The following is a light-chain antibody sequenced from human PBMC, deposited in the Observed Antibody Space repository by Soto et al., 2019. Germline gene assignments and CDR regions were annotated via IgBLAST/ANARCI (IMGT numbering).Light chain of an antibody. V-gene: IGKV1-9*01. CDR3: HQINTFHPFFA. CDR2: GAS. J-gene: IGKJ3*01. CDR1: QGLRSY. Sequence: DIQLTQSPSFLSASVGDRVTITCRASQGLRSYLAWYQQRPGKDPELLIYGASTLRPGDASRFSGSGSGTEFTLTISSRQPEDFSTYLWHQINTFHPFFAFGPGPKVDI.